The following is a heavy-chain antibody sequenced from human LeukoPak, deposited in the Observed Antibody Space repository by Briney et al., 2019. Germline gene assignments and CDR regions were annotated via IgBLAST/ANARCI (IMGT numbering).Heavy chain of an antibody. CDR3: AKGLNYDSSGCRFDY. D-gene: IGHD3-22*01. V-gene: IGHV3-23*01. CDR1: GFTFSSYA. J-gene: IGHJ4*02. Sequence: GGSLRLSCAASGFTFSSYAMSWVRQAPGKGLEWVSAISGSGGSTYYADSVKGRFTISRDNSKNTLYLQMNSLRAEDTAVHYCAKGLNYDSSGCRFDYWGQGTLVTVSS. CDR2: ISGSGGST.